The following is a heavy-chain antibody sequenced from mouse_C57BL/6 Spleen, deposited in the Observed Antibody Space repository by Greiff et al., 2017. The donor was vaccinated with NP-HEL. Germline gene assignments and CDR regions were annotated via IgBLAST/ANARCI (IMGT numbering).Heavy chain of an antibody. Sequence: VQLVESGTVLARPGASVKMSCKTSGYTFTSYWMQWVKQRPGQGLEWIGEIGRSDSYTNYNQKFKGKATLTVDTSSSTAYMQLSSLTSEDSAVYYCASSDGNLYYFDYWGQGTTLTVSS. D-gene: IGHD2-1*01. CDR3: ASSDGNLYYFDY. CDR2: IGRSDSYT. CDR1: GYTFTSYW. J-gene: IGHJ2*01. V-gene: IGHV1-50*01.